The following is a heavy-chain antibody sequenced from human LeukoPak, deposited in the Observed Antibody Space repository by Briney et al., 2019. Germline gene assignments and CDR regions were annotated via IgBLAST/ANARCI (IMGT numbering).Heavy chain of an antibody. CDR3: ARPLTTYDILTGYYPE. J-gene: IGHJ4*02. CDR2: IIPMFATA. Sequence: ASVTVSCKASGGSFSSYGFNWVRQAPGQGLEWMGVIIPMFATANYAQRFQGRVTITADKSTSTVYMELSSLRSEDTAVYYCARPLTTYDILTGYYPEWGQGTLVTVSS. D-gene: IGHD3-9*01. CDR1: GGSFSSYG. V-gene: IGHV1-69*06.